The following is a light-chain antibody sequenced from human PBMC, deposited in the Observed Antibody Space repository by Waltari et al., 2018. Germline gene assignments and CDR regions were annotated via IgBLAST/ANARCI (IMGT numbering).Light chain of an antibody. V-gene: IGKV3-11*01. J-gene: IGKJ2*01. Sequence: FVLTQSPATLSLSPGERATLPCRASESVGSSLVWYQQKPGQSPRPLIYDSSNRATDIPARFSGSGSGTDFSLTLSTLEPEDFAVDNCQRHTKSPPMYIFGQGTKLEIQ. CDR1: ESVGSS. CDR2: DSS. CDR3: QRHTKSPPMYI.